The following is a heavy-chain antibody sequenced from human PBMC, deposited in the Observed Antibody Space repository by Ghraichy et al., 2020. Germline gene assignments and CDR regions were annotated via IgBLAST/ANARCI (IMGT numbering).Heavy chain of an antibody. D-gene: IGHD6-13*01. CDR1: GFTFSSYA. CDR2: ISGSGGST. Sequence: GGSLRLSCAASGFTFSSYAMSWVRQAPGKGLEWVSGISGSGGSTYYADSVKGRFTISRDNSKNTLYLQMNSLRAEDTAVYYCAKPVYSSSWYRAEYFQHWGQGTLVTVSS. CDR3: AKPVYSSSWYRAEYFQH. J-gene: IGHJ1*01. V-gene: IGHV3-23*01.